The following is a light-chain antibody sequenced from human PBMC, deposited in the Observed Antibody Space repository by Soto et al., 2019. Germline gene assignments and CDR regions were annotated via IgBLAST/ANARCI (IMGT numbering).Light chain of an antibody. Sequence: QSVLTQPASVSGSPGQSITISCTGTISDVGRYNLVSWYQQHPDKAPKLIIYEDIERPSGVSHRFSGSTSGNTASLTTSGLQTEDEAKYFCCSYAGGASVVFGGGTKVTVL. CDR2: EDI. CDR1: ISDVGRYNL. CDR3: CSYAGGASVV. V-gene: IGLV2-23*01. J-gene: IGLJ2*01.